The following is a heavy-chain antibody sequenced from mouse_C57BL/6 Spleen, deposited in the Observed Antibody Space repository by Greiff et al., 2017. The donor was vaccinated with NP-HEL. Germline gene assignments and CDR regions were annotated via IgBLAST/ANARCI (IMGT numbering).Heavy chain of an antibody. CDR1: GFTFSDYY. CDR3: ARLDDGFDY. CDR2: ISNGGGST. J-gene: IGHJ2*01. D-gene: IGHD2-3*01. V-gene: IGHV5-12*01. Sequence: DVQRVESGGGLVQPGGSLKLSCAASGFTFSDYYMYWVRQTPEKRLEWVAYISNGGGSTYYPDTVKGRFTISRDNAKNTLYLQMSRLKSEDTAMYYCARLDDGFDYWGQGTTLTVSS.